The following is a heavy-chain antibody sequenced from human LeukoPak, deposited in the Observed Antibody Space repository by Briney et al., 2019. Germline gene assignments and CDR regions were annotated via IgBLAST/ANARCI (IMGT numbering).Heavy chain of an antibody. CDR1: GGSISIYY. J-gene: IGHJ4*02. Sequence: SETLSLTCTVSGGSISIYYWSSIRQPPGQGLEWIGYIYYSGTTKYNPSLKSRVTISVDTSKNQISLKLSSVTAADTAVYYCARDVLAYCGGDCYSGYFDYWGQGTLVTVSS. CDR3: ARDVLAYCGGDCYSGYFDY. CDR2: IYYSGTT. D-gene: IGHD2-21*02. V-gene: IGHV4-59*01.